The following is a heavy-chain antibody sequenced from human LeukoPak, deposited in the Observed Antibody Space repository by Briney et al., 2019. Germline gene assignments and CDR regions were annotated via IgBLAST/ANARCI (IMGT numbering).Heavy chain of an antibody. CDR1: GFTFSTYS. J-gene: IGHJ4*02. V-gene: IGHV3-48*02. CDR2: ISSSSSTI. Sequence: GGSLRLSCAASGFTFSTYSMNWVRQAPGKGLEWVSYISSSSSTIYYADSVKGRFTISRDNAKNSLSLQMNSLRDEDTAVYYCARDLNLYDSSGYYPRWGQGTLVTVSS. D-gene: IGHD3-22*01. CDR3: ARDLNLYDSSGYYPR.